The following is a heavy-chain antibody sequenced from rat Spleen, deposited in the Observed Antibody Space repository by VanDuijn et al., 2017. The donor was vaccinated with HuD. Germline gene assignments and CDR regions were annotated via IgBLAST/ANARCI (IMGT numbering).Heavy chain of an antibody. CDR1: GFTFNNYW. Sequence: EVQLVESGGGLVQPGRSLKLSCVASGFTFNNYWMTWIRQAPGKGLEWVASITNTGGSTYYPDSVKGRFTISRDNAKSTLYLQMNSLRSEDTATYYCTRVVHTMGISDYFDYWGQGVMVTVSS. V-gene: IGHV5-31*01. CDR3: TRVVHTMGISDYFDY. CDR2: ITNTGGST. J-gene: IGHJ2*01. D-gene: IGHD1-9*01.